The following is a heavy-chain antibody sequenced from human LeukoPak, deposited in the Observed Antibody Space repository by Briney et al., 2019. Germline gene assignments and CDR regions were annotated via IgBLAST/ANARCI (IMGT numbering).Heavy chain of an antibody. CDR1: GGTFSSYA. CDR3: AREGRGYSYGQVESWFDP. D-gene: IGHD5-18*01. Sequence: ASVTVSCKASGGTFSSYAISWVRQAPGQGLEWMGRIIPIFGTANYAQKFQGRVTITTDESTSTAYMELSSLRSEDTAVYYCAREGRGYSYGQVESWFDPWGQGTLVTVSS. V-gene: IGHV1-69*05. J-gene: IGHJ5*02. CDR2: IIPIFGTA.